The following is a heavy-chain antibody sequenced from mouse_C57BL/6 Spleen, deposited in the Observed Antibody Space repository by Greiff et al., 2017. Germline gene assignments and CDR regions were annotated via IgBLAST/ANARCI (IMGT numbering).Heavy chain of an antibody. CDR1: GYTFTSYW. CDR2: IDPSDSYT. V-gene: IGHV1-69*01. Sequence: QVHVKQPGAELVMPGASVKLSCKASGYTFTSYWMHWVKQRPGQGLEWIGEIDPSDSYTNYNQKFKGKSTLTVDKSSSTAYMQLSSLTSEDSAVYYRARKGRLGPDYWGQGTTLTVSS. J-gene: IGHJ2*01. D-gene: IGHD4-1*01. CDR3: ARKGRLGPDY.